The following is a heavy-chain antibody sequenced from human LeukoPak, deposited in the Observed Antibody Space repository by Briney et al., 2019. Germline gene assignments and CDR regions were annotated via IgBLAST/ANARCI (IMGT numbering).Heavy chain of an antibody. CDR1: GGSISSSSYY. CDR3: ARPVQEGRGRYGIWDY. V-gene: IGHV4-39*01. Sequence: SETLSLTCTVSGGSISSSSYYWGWIRQPPGKGLEWIGSIYYSGSTYYNPSLKSRATISVHTTKHQFSLKLSPVTAADTAVYYCARPVQEGRGRYGIWDYWGKGTLVTVSS. J-gene: IGHJ4*02. CDR2: IYYSGST. D-gene: IGHD3-16*01.